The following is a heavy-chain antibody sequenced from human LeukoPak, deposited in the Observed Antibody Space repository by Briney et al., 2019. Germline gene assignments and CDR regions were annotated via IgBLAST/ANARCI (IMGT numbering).Heavy chain of an antibody. V-gene: IGHV4-39*01. CDR1: GFTFSRYV. Sequence: KPGGSLRLSCAASGFTFSRYVMSWVRQPPGKGLEWIGSIYYSGSTYYNQSPKSRVTISVDTSKNQFSLKLSSVTAADTAVYYCARHRYDYVWGSYRDWGGSLNWFDPWGQGTLVTVSS. D-gene: IGHD3-16*02. J-gene: IGHJ5*02. CDR2: IYYSGST. CDR3: ARHRYDYVWGSYRDWGGSLNWFDP.